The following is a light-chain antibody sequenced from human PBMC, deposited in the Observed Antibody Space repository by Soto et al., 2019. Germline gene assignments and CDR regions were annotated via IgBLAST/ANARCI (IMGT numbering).Light chain of an antibody. Sequence: QSALSQPRSVSGSPGQSVTISCTGTSRVVGNFNYVSWYQQYPGKAPKLMIYDVTKRPSGVPDRFSGSKSGNTASLTISGLQAEDEADYYCFSYACSYSWVFGTGTKVTVL. CDR2: DVT. CDR3: FSYACSYSWV. CDR1: SRVVGNFNY. J-gene: IGLJ1*01. V-gene: IGLV2-11*01.